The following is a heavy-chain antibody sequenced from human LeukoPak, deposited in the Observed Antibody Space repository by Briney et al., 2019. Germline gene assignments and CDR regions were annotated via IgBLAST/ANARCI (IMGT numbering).Heavy chain of an antibody. CDR3: AKDRCSSTSCYYYGMDV. Sequence: GGSLRLSCAASGFTFSSYWMSWVRQAPGKGLEWVANIKQDGSEKYYADSVKGRFTISRDNSKNTLYLQMNSLRAEDTAVYYCAKDRCSSTSCYYYGMDVWGQGTTVTVSS. V-gene: IGHV3-7*01. D-gene: IGHD2-2*01. CDR1: GFTFSSYW. J-gene: IGHJ6*02. CDR2: IKQDGSEK.